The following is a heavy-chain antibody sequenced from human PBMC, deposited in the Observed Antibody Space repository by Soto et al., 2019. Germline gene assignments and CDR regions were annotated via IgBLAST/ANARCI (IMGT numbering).Heavy chain of an antibody. CDR1: GGTFSSYT. CDR3: ARDYYDFWSGPDAFDI. CDR2: IIPILGIA. V-gene: IGHV1-69*04. J-gene: IGHJ3*02. D-gene: IGHD3-3*01. Sequence: GASVKVSCKASGGTFSSYTISWVRQAPGQGLEWMGRIIPILGIANYAQKFQGRVTITADKSTSTAYMELSSLRSEDTAVYCCARDYYDFWSGPDAFDIWGQGTMVTVSS.